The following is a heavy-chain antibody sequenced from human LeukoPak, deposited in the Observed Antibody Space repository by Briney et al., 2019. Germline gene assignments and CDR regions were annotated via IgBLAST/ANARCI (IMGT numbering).Heavy chain of an antibody. Sequence: GASVKVPCKASGYTFTNYGISWVRRAPGQGLEWVGWISAYNRKTNYAQKLQGRVTMTTDTSTTTAYMELSRLRSDDTAVYYCARGLGYYCSSTSCHPGNYDYWGQGTLVTVSS. V-gene: IGHV1-18*01. CDR3: ARGLGYYCSSTSCHPGNYDY. J-gene: IGHJ4*02. D-gene: IGHD2-2*01. CDR1: GYTFTNYG. CDR2: ISAYNRKT.